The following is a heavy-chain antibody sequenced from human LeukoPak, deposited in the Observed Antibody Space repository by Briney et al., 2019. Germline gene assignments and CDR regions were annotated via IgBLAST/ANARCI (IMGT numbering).Heavy chain of an antibody. CDR1: GFRFNSYA. CDR2: ISGSGGST. Sequence: SGGSLRLSCAASGFRFNSYAMSWVRQAPGKGLEWVSTISGSGGSTYYADSVKGRFTISRDNSKNTLYLQMNSLRAEDTAVYYCAKGGPLGVLTPYYFDYWGQGTLVTVSS. D-gene: IGHD3-3*01. J-gene: IGHJ4*02. CDR3: AKGGPLGVLTPYYFDY. V-gene: IGHV3-23*01.